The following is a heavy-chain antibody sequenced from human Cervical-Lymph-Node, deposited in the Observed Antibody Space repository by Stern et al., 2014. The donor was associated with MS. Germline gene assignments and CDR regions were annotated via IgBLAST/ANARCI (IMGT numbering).Heavy chain of an antibody. V-gene: IGHV5-51*03. CDR3: ARGEGSAWYN. J-gene: IGHJ4*02. D-gene: IGHD6-13*01. CDR2: IYPGDSDT. Sequence: EVQLVQSGAEVKKPGESLKISCEASGYRFNTYWIGWVRQMPGKGLEWMGIIYPGDSDTRFSPTSQGQVSISADKSMSTAYLQWKSLKASDTAIYYCARGEGSAWYNWGQGTLVTVSS. CDR1: GYRFNTYW.